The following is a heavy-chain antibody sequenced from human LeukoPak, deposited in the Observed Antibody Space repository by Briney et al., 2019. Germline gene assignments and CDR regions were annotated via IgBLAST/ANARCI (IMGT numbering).Heavy chain of an antibody. D-gene: IGHD2/OR15-2a*01. CDR2: IGTAGDT. V-gene: IGHV3-13*01. CDR1: GFTFSSYD. J-gene: IGHJ6*02. Sequence: GGSLRLYCAASGFTFSSYDMHSVRQATGKGLEWVSAIGTAGDTYYPGSVKGRFTISRENAKNSLYLQMNSLRAEDTAVYYCARDFLGSMDVWGQGTTVTVSS. CDR3: ARDFLGSMDV.